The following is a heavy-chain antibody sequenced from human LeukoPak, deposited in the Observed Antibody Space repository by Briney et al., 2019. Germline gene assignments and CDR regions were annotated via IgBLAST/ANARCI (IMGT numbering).Heavy chain of an antibody. CDR2: IYYGGST. V-gene: IGHV4-39*07. CDR1: GGSVSSTHY. Sequence: PSETLSLTCTVSGGSVSSTHYWGWIRQPPGKGLEWIGSIYYGGSTYYNASLRSRVTTSVDTSKNQFSLKLNSVTPEDTAVYYCARDNVDYYYYYMDVWGKGTTVTVSS. J-gene: IGHJ6*03. CDR3: ARDNVDYYYYYMDV.